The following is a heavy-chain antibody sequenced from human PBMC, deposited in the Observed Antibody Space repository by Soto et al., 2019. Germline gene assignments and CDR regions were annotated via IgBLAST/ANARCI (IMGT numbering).Heavy chain of an antibody. CDR2: IYYSGST. V-gene: IGHV4-59*01. J-gene: IGHJ6*03. Sequence: PSETLSLTCTVSGGSISSYYWSWIRQPPGKGLEWIGYIYYSGSTNYNPSLKSRVTISVDTSKNQFSLKLSSVTAADTAVYYCARVGESDYSNYPSSYYYMDVWGKGTTVTVSS. CDR3: ARVGESDYSNYPSSYYYMDV. D-gene: IGHD4-4*01. CDR1: GGSISSYY.